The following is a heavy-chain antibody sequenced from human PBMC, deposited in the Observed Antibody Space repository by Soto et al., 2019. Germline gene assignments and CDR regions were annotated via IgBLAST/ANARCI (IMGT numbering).Heavy chain of an antibody. V-gene: IGHV1-46*01. Sequence: QVQLVQSGAEVKKPGASVKVSCKASGYTFTSYYMHWVRQAPGQGLEWMGIINPSGGSTSYAQKFQGRVTMTRDTSTSTVYMELSSLRSEDTAVYYCAAVSIAARPLDYWGQGTLVTVSS. CDR2: INPSGGST. CDR3: AAVSIAARPLDY. CDR1: GYTFTSYY. D-gene: IGHD6-6*01. J-gene: IGHJ4*02.